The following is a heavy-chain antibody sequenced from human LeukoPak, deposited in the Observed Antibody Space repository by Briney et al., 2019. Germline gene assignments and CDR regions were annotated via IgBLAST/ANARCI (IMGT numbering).Heavy chain of an antibody. CDR3: ARQEAGKSSSWIDY. V-gene: IGHV4-4*07. CDR2: IYTSGST. Sequence: SETLSLTCTVSGGSISSYYWSWIRQPAGKGLEWIGRIYTSGSTNYNPSLKSRVTMSVDTSKNQFSLKLSSVTAADTAVYYCARQEAGKSSSWIDYWGQGTLVTVSS. J-gene: IGHJ4*02. CDR1: GGSISSYY. D-gene: IGHD6-13*01.